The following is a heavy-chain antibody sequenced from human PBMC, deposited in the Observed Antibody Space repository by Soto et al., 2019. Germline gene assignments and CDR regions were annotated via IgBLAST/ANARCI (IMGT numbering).Heavy chain of an antibody. CDR1: GYTFTSYG. CDR3: ARDDYDILTGYYLRYYYYSMDV. Sequence: ASVKVSCKASGYTFTSYGISWVRQAPGQGLEWMGWISAYNGNTNYAQKLQGRVTMTTDTSTSTAYMELRSLRSDDTAVYYCARDDYDILTGYYLRYYYYSMDVWGQGTTVTVSS. V-gene: IGHV1-18*01. D-gene: IGHD3-9*01. J-gene: IGHJ6*02. CDR2: ISAYNGNT.